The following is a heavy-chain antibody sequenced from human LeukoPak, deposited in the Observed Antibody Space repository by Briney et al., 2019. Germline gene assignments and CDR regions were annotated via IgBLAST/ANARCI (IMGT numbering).Heavy chain of an antibody. CDR2: MNPNSGNT. CDR1: GGTFSSYA. Sequence: ASVKVSCKASGGTFSSYAISWVRQAPGQGLEWMGRMNPNSGNTGFAQKFQGRVTMTRNTSISTAYMELSSLRSEDTAVYYCARMHTYENHPHYYSYGMDVWGQGTTVTVSS. D-gene: IGHD1-14*01. CDR3: ARMHTYENHPHYYSYGMDV. V-gene: IGHV1-8*02. J-gene: IGHJ6*02.